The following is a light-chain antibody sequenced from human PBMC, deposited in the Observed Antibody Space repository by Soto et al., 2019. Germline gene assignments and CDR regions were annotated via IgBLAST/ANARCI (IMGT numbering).Light chain of an antibody. Sequence: DMQMTQSPSSLSASVGDRVRITCRASQGISNKVAWYQHRPGKAPNLLIYAASTLQSGVPSRFSGSGSGTDFTLTISSLQPEDVATYYCQKYNSAPTFGQGTRLEIK. CDR1: QGISNK. CDR2: AAS. CDR3: QKYNSAPT. V-gene: IGKV1-27*01. J-gene: IGKJ5*01.